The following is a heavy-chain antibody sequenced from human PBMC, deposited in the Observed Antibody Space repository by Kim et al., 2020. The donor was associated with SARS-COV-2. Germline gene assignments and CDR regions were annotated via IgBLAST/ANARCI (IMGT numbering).Heavy chain of an antibody. CDR3: ARDGSSSWYLGPHWFDP. Sequence: VKGRFTISRDNSKNTLYLQMNILRAEDTAVYYGARDGSSSWYLGPHWFDPWGQGTLVTVSS. V-gene: IGHV3-30*07. J-gene: IGHJ5*02. D-gene: IGHD6-13*01.